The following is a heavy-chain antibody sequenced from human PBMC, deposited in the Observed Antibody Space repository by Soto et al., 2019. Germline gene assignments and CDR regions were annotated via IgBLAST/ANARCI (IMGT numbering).Heavy chain of an antibody. Sequence: GGSLRLSCAASGFTFSSYAMSWVRQAPGKGLEWVSAISGSGGSTYYADSVKGRFTISRDNSKNTLYLQRNSLRAEDTDVYYCAKDRRRITMIVVVITIGYYFDYWGQGTMVTVSS. CDR3: AKDRRRITMIVVVITIGYYFDY. CDR2: ISGSGGST. V-gene: IGHV3-23*01. J-gene: IGHJ4*02. CDR1: GFTFSSYA. D-gene: IGHD3-22*01.